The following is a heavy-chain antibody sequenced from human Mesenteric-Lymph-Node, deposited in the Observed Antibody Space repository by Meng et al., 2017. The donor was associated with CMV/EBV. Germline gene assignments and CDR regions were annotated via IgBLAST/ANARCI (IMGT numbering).Heavy chain of an antibody. Sequence: SETLSLTCTVSGYSINRGFYWGWIRQPPGKGLEWIGNIYHSGMTYYNSSLKSRVTISVDTSKYQLSLILSSVTAADTAVYYCARWGIGTNWYAIDYWGQGTLVTVS. CDR1: GYSINRGFY. CDR3: ARWGIGTNWYAIDY. J-gene: IGHJ4*02. D-gene: IGHD2-2*01. CDR2: IYHSGMT. V-gene: IGHV4-38-2*02.